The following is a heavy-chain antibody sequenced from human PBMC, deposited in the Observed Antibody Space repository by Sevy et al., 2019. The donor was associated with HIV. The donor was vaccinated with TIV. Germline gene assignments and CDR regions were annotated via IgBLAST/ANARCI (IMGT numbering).Heavy chain of an antibody. J-gene: IGHJ6*02. V-gene: IGHV4-59*01. CDR3: AREAGATPEDYSYGMDV. CDR1: GGSISSYY. Sequence: SETLSLTCTVSGGSISSYYWSWIRQPPGKGLEWIWYIYYSGSTNYSPSLKSRVTISVDTSKNQFSLKLSSVTAADTAVYHCAREAGATPEDYSYGMDVWGQGTTVTVSS. CDR2: IYYSGST. D-gene: IGHD1-26*01.